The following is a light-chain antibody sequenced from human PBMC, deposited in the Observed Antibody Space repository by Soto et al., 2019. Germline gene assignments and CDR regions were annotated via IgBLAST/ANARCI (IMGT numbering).Light chain of an antibody. CDR3: CSYAVSNTYL. V-gene: IGLV2-23*02. CDR1: DSDVGSHNL. J-gene: IGLJ1*01. Sequence: QSALTQPASVSASPGQSITISCTGTDSDVGSHNLVSWYQLHPGKAPKLMIYEVTKRPSGVTNRFSGSKSGNTASLTIAGLQAEDEADYYSCSYAVSNTYLFGNGTKVTDL. CDR2: EVT.